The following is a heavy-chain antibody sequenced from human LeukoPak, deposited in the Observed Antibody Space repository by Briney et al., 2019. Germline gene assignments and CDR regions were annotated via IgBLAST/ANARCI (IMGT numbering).Heavy chain of an antibody. D-gene: IGHD1-26*01. CDR1: GFTFGSFW. CDR3: AREDSGSYHPDR. CDR2: INRDGSSA. J-gene: IGHJ4*02. Sequence: GGSLRLSCAASGFTFGSFWMHWVRQAPGKGLVWVSRINRDGSSATYADSVMGRLTISRDNAKSTLYLEINSLRAEDMAVYYCAREDSGSYHPDRWGQGALVTVSS. V-gene: IGHV3-74*01.